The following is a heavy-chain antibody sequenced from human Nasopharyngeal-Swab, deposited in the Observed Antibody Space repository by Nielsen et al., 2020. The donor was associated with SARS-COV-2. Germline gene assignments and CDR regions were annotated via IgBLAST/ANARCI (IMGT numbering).Heavy chain of an antibody. Sequence: GSLRLSCTVSGYSISSGYYWGWIRQPPGKGLEWIASIYHSGNTYYNPSLKSRVTISVDTSKNQFSLKLNSVTAADTALYFCVHLWLPGFWGQGTLVTVSP. CDR2: IYHSGNT. J-gene: IGHJ4*02. CDR1: GYSISSGYY. D-gene: IGHD2-21*01. V-gene: IGHV4-38-2*02. CDR3: VHLWLPGF.